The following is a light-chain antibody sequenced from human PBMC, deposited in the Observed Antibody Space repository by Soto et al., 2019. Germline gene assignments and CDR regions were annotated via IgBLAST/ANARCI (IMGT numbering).Light chain of an antibody. CDR3: QQYESVPLT. V-gene: IGKV3-20*01. CDR1: QSVSRSF. CDR2: RAS. J-gene: IGKJ4*01. Sequence: EIVLTQSPDTLSLSPGERVTLSCRASQSVSRSFLAWYQQKPGQAPRLLIYRASYRATGIPDRFTGSGSGTDFTLTISRLEPEDFAVYYCQQYESVPLTFRGGAKVEIK.